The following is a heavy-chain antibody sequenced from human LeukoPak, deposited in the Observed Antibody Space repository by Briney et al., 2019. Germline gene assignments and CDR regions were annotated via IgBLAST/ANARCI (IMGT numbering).Heavy chain of an antibody. CDR2: IKQDGSEK. CDR1: GFTFSSYW. Sequence: PGGSLRLSCAASGFTFSSYWMSWVRQPPGKGLEWVAKIKQDGSEKYYVDSVKGRFTISRDNAKNSLYLQMNSLRAGDTAVYYCARGPTRANSSDYWGQGTLLTVSS. V-gene: IGHV3-7*01. J-gene: IGHJ4*02. D-gene: IGHD2/OR15-2a*01. CDR3: ARGPTRANSSDY.